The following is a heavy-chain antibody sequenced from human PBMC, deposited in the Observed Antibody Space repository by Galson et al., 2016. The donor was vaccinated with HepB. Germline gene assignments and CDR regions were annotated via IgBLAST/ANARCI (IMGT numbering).Heavy chain of an antibody. CDR3: VRGSMGWFDP. CDR1: GFTLSSYP. Sequence: SLRLSCAASGFTLSSYPMYWVRQAPGKGLECVATITYDGRFKFYADSVKGQFTVSREHSKSALHLQMNSLRPDDTAVYYCVRGSMGWFDPWGQGTLVTVSS. CDR2: ITYDGRFK. D-gene: IGHD2-8*01. J-gene: IGHJ5*02. V-gene: IGHV3-30-3*01.